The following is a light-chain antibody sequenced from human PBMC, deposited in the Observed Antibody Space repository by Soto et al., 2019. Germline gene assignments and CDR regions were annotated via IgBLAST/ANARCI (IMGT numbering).Light chain of an antibody. CDR1: QSISSW. CDR2: KAS. J-gene: IGKJ4*01. Sequence: DIQMTQSPSTLSASVGDRVTITCRASQSISSWLAWYQQKPGKAPNLLIYKASSLESGVPSRFSGSGSGTEFTLTISSLQPDDFATYYFQQYNSYPLTFGEGTKVEIK. CDR3: QQYNSYPLT. V-gene: IGKV1-5*03.